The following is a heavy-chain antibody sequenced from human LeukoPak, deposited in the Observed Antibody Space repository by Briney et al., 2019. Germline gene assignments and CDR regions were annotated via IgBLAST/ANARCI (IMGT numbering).Heavy chain of an antibody. Sequence: GGSLRLSCAASGFTVSSNYMSWVRQAPGKGLDCVSVIYSGGTTYYADPVKGRFTISRDNSKNTLYLHMNSLRAEDTAVYYCARAPPYSSSWPLDYWGQGTLVTVSS. J-gene: IGHJ4*02. D-gene: IGHD6-13*01. CDR3: ARAPPYSSSWPLDY. CDR2: IYSGGTT. V-gene: IGHV3-53*01. CDR1: GFTVSSNY.